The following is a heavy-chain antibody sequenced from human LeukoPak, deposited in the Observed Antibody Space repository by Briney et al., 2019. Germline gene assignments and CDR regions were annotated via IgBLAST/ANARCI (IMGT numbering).Heavy chain of an antibody. V-gene: IGHV3-73*01. D-gene: IGHD1-26*01. CDR3: IRGAASGSYYGLDV. Sequence: GGSLRLSCAASGVTFSGSTIHWVRQASGEGLEWVGRIRSKANNYATAYATSVKGRFTLSRDDSNNTAYLQMNSLKTEDTAVYFCIRGAASGSYYGLDVWGQGATVTVSS. CDR2: IRSKANNYAT. J-gene: IGHJ6*02. CDR1: GVTFSGST.